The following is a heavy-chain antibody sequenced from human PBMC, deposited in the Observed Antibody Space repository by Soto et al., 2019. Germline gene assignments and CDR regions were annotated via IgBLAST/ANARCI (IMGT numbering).Heavy chain of an antibody. CDR2: LFYDGSNE. CDR1: GFFFKNYA. D-gene: IGHD3-3*01. V-gene: IGHV3-33*01. Sequence: GGSLRLSCAASGFFFKNYAMHWVRLAPGKGLEWVAYLFYDGSNENYADSVKGRFSVSRDNSEGMLFLQMNNLRVEDTGVYFCARAMTMTLARIFGMDVWGQGTTVTVSS. CDR3: ARAMTMTLARIFGMDV. J-gene: IGHJ6*02.